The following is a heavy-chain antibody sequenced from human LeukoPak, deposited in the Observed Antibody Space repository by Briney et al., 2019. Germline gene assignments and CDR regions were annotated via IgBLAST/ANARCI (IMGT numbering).Heavy chain of an antibody. CDR2: IEPDGSEK. CDR3: ARGYCAGSGCSSPPHY. Sequence: GGSLRLSCAASGFAFSTYWMTWVRRAAGKGLEWVANIEPDGSEKNYVDSVKGRFTISRDNAKNTLYLQMNSLRAEDTAVYYCARGYCAGSGCSSPPHYWGQGTLVSVSS. J-gene: IGHJ4*02. CDR1: GFAFSTYW. D-gene: IGHD2-15*01. V-gene: IGHV3-7*04.